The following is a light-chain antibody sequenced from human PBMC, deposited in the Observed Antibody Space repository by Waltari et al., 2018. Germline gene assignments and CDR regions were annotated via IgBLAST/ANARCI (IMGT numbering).Light chain of an antibody. CDR1: GSNIGAGYD. Sequence: QSVLTQPPSVSGAPGQRVTISCTGSGSNIGAGYDVTWYQQLPRAAPKLLIDGSARRPGGVTDRCLGSTSGTSASLAITGLQAWDEADDYCQSYDTSLSVVFGGGTKLTVL. CDR3: QSYDTSLSVV. CDR2: GSA. J-gene: IGLJ3*02. V-gene: IGLV1-40*01.